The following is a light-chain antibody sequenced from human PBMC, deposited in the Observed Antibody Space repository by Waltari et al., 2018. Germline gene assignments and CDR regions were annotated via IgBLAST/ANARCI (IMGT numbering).Light chain of an antibody. CDR2: KAS. Sequence: IHITHSPSTLSSSLLDRVTITCRASQSISSWLAWYQQKPGKAPKLLIYKASSLESGVPSRFSGSGSGTEFTLTISSLQTDDFATYYCQQYNSYPGTFGQGTKVEIK. CDR1: QSISSW. V-gene: IGKV1-5*03. J-gene: IGKJ1*01. CDR3: QQYNSYPGT.